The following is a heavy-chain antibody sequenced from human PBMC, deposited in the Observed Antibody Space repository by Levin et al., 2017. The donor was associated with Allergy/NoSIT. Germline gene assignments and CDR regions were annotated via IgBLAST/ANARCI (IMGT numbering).Heavy chain of an antibody. CDR3: ARGQYPVGFDI. D-gene: IGHD2-2*02. V-gene: IGHV4-34*01. CDR2: ITQSGNT. CDR1: FLSLIFYH. J-gene: IGHJ3*02. Sequence: SYTLSLICAFSFLSLIFYHLTWVRQVPGKGLEWIGDITQSGNTNYNPSLKSRVTISISPSKNQFSLSLTSVTAADTAVFFCARGQYPVGFDIWGQGTKATVSS.